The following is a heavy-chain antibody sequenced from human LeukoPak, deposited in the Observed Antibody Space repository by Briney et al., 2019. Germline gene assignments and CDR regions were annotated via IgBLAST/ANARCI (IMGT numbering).Heavy chain of an antibody. J-gene: IGHJ5*02. V-gene: IGHV4-61*02. CDR3: ARDDDSSSRYGWFDP. Sequence: SETLSLTCTVSGGSISSGSYYWSWIRQPAGKGLEWIGRIYTSGSTNYNPSLKSRVTISVDTSKNQFSLKLSSVTAADTAVYYCARDDDSSSRYGWFDPWGQGTLVTVSS. D-gene: IGHD6-13*01. CDR1: GGSISSGSYY. CDR2: IYTSGST.